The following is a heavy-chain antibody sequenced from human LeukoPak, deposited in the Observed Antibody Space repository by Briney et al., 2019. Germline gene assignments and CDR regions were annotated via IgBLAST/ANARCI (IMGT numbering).Heavy chain of an antibody. J-gene: IGHJ4*02. CDR2: ISSNGGST. Sequence: GGSLRLSCAASGFTFSSYAMHWVRQAPGKGLEYVSAISSNGGSTYYADSVKGRFTISRDNSKNTLYLQMSSLRAEDTAVYYCVKDYDILTGYFDYWGQGTLVTVSS. D-gene: IGHD3-9*01. V-gene: IGHV3-64D*06. CDR3: VKDYDILTGYFDY. CDR1: GFTFSSYA.